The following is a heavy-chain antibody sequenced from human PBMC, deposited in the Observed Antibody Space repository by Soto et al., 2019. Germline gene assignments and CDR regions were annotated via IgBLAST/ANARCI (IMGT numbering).Heavy chain of an antibody. J-gene: IGHJ4*02. Sequence: QLQLQESGSGLVKPSQTLSLTCAVSGGSISSGGYSWSWIRQPPGKGLEWIGYIYHSGSTYYNPSLKRRVTISIERAKNPFPLKVSPVTAADTAVYYCAREDGDYVIDYWGQGTLVTVSS. CDR3: AREDGDYVIDY. CDR2: IYHSGST. V-gene: IGHV4-30-2*01. CDR1: GGSISSGGYS. D-gene: IGHD4-17*01.